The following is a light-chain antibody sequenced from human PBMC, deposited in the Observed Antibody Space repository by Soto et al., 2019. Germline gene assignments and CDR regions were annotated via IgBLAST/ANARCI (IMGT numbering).Light chain of an antibody. Sequence: QSVLTQPPSVSGAPGQGVTISCTGSSFNIGANYDVHWYQHLPGTGPKLLIYANSFRPSGVPARFSASKSGTSASLAISGLQSEDEAVYYCASWDDSVNGVVFGGGTK. CDR3: ASWDDSVNGVV. V-gene: IGLV1-40*01. CDR2: ANS. CDR1: SFNIGANYD. J-gene: IGLJ2*01.